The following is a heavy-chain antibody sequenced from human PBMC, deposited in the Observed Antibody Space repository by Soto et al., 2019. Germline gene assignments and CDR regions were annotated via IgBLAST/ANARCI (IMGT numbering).Heavy chain of an antibody. D-gene: IGHD6-6*01. J-gene: IGHJ4*02. CDR3: ARDQWPYSSSSGFDY. Sequence: ASVKVSCKASGYTFTGYYIHWVRQAPGQGLEWMGWINPNSGGTNYAQKFQGRVTMTRDTSISTAYMELSRLRSDDTAVYYCARDQWPYSSSSGFDYWGQGTLLT. CDR1: GYTFTGYY. CDR2: INPNSGGT. V-gene: IGHV1-2*02.